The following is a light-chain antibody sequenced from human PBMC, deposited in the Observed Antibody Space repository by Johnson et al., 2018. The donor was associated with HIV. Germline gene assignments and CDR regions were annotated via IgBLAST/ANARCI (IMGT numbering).Light chain of an antibody. CDR1: SSNIGNTY. CDR2: DNY. J-gene: IGLJ1*01. V-gene: IGLV1-51*01. CDR3: ATWDSSLSVYV. Sequence: QSVLTQPPSVSAAPGQKVTISCSGSSSNIGNTYVSWYQQLPGTAPKLLIYDNYKRPSGIPDRFSGSKSGTSATLVITGLQTGDEADYHCATWDSSLSVYVFGTGTKVTVL.